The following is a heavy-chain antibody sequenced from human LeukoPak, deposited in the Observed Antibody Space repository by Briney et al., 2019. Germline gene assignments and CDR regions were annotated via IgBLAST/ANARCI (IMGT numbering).Heavy chain of an antibody. CDR3: AKDSDIAVAGTDDAFDL. J-gene: IGHJ3*01. D-gene: IGHD6-19*01. Sequence: GESLKISCAASGFTFSSYGMHWVRQAPGKGLQWVAVISYDGSSEYYADSVKGRFIISRDNSKNTLYLQVNSLRAEDTAVYYCAKDSDIAVAGTDDAFDLWGQGTMVTVSS. CDR2: ISYDGSSE. CDR1: GFTFSSYG. V-gene: IGHV3-30*18.